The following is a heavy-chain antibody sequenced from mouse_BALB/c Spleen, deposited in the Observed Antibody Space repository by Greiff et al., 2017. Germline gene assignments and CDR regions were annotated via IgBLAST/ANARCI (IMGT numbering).Heavy chain of an antibody. D-gene: IGHD2-3*01. CDR1: GYNFTSYW. J-gene: IGHJ4*01. CDR3: ARRDGLDY. CDR2: IYPGSGST. V-gene: IGHV1-55*01. Sequence: QVQLKQSGAELVKPGTSVKLSCKASGYNFTSYWINWVKLRPGQGLEWIGDIYPGSGSTNYNEKFKSKATLTVDTSSSTAYMQLSSLASEDSALYYCARRDGLDYWGQGTSVTVSS.